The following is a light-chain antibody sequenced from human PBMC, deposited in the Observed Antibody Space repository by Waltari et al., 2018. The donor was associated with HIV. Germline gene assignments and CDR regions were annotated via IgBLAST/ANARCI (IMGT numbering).Light chain of an antibody. V-gene: IGLV1-51*01. CDR1: SSNIGNHY. J-gene: IGLJ2*01. CDR3: GTWDSSLRAVV. Sequence: QSVLTQPPSVPAAPGQKVSISCSRSSSNIGNHYVSWYQQFPGTAPKLLIYDNNKRPSGIPDRFSGSKSGTSATLGVTGLQTGDEADYYCGTWDSSLRAVVFGGGTKLTVL. CDR2: DNN.